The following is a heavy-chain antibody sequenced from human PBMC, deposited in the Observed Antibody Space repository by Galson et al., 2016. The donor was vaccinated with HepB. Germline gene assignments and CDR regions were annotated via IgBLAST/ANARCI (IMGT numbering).Heavy chain of an antibody. D-gene: IGHD2-21*02. CDR2: ISAYNGNT. Sequence: SVKVSCKASGYTFTSYGISWARQAPGQGLEWMGWISAYNGNTNYVQKLQDRVTMTTDTSTSTAYMELRSLRSDDTAVYYCARDLGWGIMVVTASTYTMDVWGQGTTVTVSS. V-gene: IGHV1-18*01. CDR1: GYTFTSYG. CDR3: ARDLGWGIMVVTASTYTMDV. J-gene: IGHJ6*02.